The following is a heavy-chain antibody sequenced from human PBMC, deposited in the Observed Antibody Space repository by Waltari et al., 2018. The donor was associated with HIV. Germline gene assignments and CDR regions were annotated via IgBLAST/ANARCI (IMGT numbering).Heavy chain of an antibody. D-gene: IGHD4-17*01. CDR2: ISSSSSSYI. CDR3: AREMATVYVDY. CDR1: GVTFAGSI. V-gene: IGHV3-21*02. Sequence: EVLLVESGGGLVKPGGSRRLSCAASGVTFAGSILRWVRQAPGKGLELVSSISSSSSSYIFYADSVKGRFTISRDNTKNSLYLQMDSLRDDDTAVYYCAREMATVYVDYWGQGTLVTVSS. J-gene: IGHJ4*02.